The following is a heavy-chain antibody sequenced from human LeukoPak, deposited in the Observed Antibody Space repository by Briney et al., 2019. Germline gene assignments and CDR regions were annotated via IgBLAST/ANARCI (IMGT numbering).Heavy chain of an antibody. J-gene: IGHJ5*02. CDR1: GGPIYSSSFY. Sequence: SETLSLTCTVSGGPIYSSSFYWDWVRQPPGLGLEWIGNIFYNGTTYYNPSLKSRVTISVDTSKNLFSLKLTSVTAADSAVYYCARRPRMVASTNWFDPWGQGTLVIVSS. CDR2: IFYNGTT. V-gene: IGHV4-39*01. CDR3: ARRPRMVASTNWFDP. D-gene: IGHD4/OR15-4a*01.